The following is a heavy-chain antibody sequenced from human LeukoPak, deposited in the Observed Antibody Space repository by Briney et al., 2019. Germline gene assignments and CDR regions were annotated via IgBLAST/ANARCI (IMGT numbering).Heavy chain of an antibody. D-gene: IGHD4-23*01. CDR2: INPNSGGT. CDR3: ASMLRWSVYYYGMDV. CDR1: GYTFTGYY. J-gene: IGHJ6*02. V-gene: IGHV1-2*04. Sequence: ASVKVSCKASGYTFTGYYMHWVRQAPGQGLEWMGWINPNSGGTNYAQKFQGWVTMTRNTSISTAYMELSSLRSEDTAVYYCASMLRWSVYYYGMDVWGQGTTVTVSS.